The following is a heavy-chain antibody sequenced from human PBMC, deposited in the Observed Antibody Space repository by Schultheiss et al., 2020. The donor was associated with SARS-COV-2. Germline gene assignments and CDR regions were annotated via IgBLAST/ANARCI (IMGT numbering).Heavy chain of an antibody. V-gene: IGHV3-33*06. CDR1: GFTFSSYW. Sequence: GGSLRLSCAASGFTFSSYWMSWVRQAPGKGLEWVAVIWYDGSNKYYADSVKGRFTISRDNSKNTLYLQMNSLRAEDTAVYYCAKDPIAAAGTGWFDPWGQGTLVTVSS. CDR2: IWYDGSNK. J-gene: IGHJ5*02. D-gene: IGHD6-13*01. CDR3: AKDPIAAAGTGWFDP.